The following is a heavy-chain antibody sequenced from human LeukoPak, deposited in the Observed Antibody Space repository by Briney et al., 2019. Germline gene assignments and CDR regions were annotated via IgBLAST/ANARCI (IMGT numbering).Heavy chain of an antibody. CDR2: VYYSGST. Sequence: KPSETLSLTCTVSGYSISSGYYWGWIRQSPGKGLEWIGTVYYSGSTYYNPSLKSRVTISLDTSKHQFSLKLSSVTAADTAVYYCTFNLGSGSYAFDIWGQGTMVTVSS. CDR3: TFNLGSGSYAFDI. V-gene: IGHV4-38-2*02. J-gene: IGHJ3*02. CDR1: GYSISSGYY. D-gene: IGHD3-10*01.